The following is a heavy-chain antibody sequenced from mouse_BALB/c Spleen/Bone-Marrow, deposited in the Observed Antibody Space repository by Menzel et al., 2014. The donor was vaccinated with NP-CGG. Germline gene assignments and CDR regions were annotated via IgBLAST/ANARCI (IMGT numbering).Heavy chain of an antibody. Sequence: QVQLQQPGAELVRPGASVKLSCKASGYTFTSYWINWVKQRTGKGLEWIGNIYPSDSYTNYNQKFKDKATLTVDKSSITSYMHLISPTSDDSAVYYCTRRGSTMSYFDYWGQGTTLTVSS. CDR1: GYTFTSYW. J-gene: IGHJ2*01. CDR3: TRRGSTMSYFDY. D-gene: IGHD2-4*01. V-gene: IGHV1-69*02. CDR2: IYPSDSYT.